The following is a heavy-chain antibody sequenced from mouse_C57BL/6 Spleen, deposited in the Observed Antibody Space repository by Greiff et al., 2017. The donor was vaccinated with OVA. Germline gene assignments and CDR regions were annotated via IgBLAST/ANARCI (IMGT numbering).Heavy chain of an antibody. CDR1: GYTFTSYW. CDR3: ARGRDNGY. V-gene: IGHV1-50*01. J-gene: IGHJ2*01. D-gene: IGHD3-3*01. CDR2: IDPSDSYT. Sequence: QVHVKQPGAELVKPGASVKLSCKASGYTFTSYWMQWVKQRPGQGLEWIGEIDPSDSYTNYNQKFKGKATLTVDKSSSTAYMQLSSLTSEDSAVYYCARGRDNGYWGQGTTLTVSS.